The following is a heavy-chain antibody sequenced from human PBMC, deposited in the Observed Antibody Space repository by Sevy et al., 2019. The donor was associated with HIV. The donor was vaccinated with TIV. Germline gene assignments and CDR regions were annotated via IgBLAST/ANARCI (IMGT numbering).Heavy chain of an antibody. V-gene: IGHV4-38-2*01. J-gene: IGHJ5*02. CDR1: GFTFSSYS. D-gene: IGHD3-22*01. CDR2: IFHSGST. CDR3: ARTPSSYDSSGRYYPWFDP. Sequence: GSLRLSCAASGFTFSSYSMNWVRQAPGKGLEWIGSIFHSGSTYYNPSLKSRVTISVDTSKNQFSLKLSSVTAADTAVYFCARTPSSYDSSGRYYPWFDPWGQGTLVTVSS.